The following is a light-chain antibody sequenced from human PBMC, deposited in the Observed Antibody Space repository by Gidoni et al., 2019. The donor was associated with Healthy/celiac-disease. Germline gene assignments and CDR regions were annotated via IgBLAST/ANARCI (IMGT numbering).Light chain of an antibody. CDR2: GAS. Sequence: PGTLYLSPGARATHSCRDSQGVSSSYLAWYQQRPGQAPGLLIYGASSGATGLPGRSSGSWSGADFTLTISRLVPEDCAVYYCQRYGRSPTFGQGTKVEIK. CDR3: QRYGRSPT. CDR1: QGVSSSY. J-gene: IGKJ1*01. V-gene: IGKV3-20*01.